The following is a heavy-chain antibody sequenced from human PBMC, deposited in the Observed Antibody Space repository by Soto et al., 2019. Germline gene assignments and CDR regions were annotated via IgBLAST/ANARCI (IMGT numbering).Heavy chain of an antibody. CDR1: GFTFNTYG. D-gene: IGHD2-2*01. Sequence: QEHLVESGGGVVQPGTSLRLSCAASGFTFNTYGMHWVRQAPGKRLEWVAVISYDGSEKFYVDSVKGRFTISRDNSKNTVYLQLSTLRTEHTAIYYCAKSPTFYCRSPKCYKYYFDFWGQGTLVTVSS. V-gene: IGHV3-30*18. J-gene: IGHJ4*02. CDR3: AKSPTFYCRSPKCYKYYFDF. CDR2: ISYDGSEK.